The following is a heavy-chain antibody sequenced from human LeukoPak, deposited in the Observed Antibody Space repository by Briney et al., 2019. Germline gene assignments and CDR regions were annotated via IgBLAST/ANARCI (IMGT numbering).Heavy chain of an antibody. Sequence: PGGSLRLSCAASGFTFSSYWMTWVRQAPGKGLEWVANIKQDGSDKYYVDSVKGRFTIFRDNAKNSLCLQMNSLRAEDTAVYYCARDLWFGEFDAFDIWGQGTMVTVSS. V-gene: IGHV3-7*01. CDR3: ARDLWFGEFDAFDI. J-gene: IGHJ3*02. D-gene: IGHD3-10*01. CDR1: GFTFSSYW. CDR2: IKQDGSDK.